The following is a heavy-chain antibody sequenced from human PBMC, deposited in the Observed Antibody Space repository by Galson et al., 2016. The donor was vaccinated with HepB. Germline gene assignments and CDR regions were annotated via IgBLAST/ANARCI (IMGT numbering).Heavy chain of an antibody. V-gene: IGHV5-51*01. Sequence: QSGAEVKKPGESLKISCKGSGYSFTQYWIGWVRQMPGKGLEWMGIIYPGDSDTRYSPSFQGHVSISVDKSISTAYLLWTSLKASDTAIYYCASLTTPHNTGYYFDYWGQGTLVTVSS. CDR1: GYSFTQYW. CDR3: ASLTTPHNTGYYFDY. D-gene: IGHD3-9*01. J-gene: IGHJ4*02. CDR2: IYPGDSDT.